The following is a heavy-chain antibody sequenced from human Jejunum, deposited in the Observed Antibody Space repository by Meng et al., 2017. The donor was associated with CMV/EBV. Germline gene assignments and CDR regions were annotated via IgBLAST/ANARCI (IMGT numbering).Heavy chain of an antibody. D-gene: IGHD3-3*01. V-gene: IGHV1-18*01. CDR3: VRDFWSDFYAY. Sequence: WGRQAPGQGLEWVGWSSTSNGNTHYAQKVQDRVTMPTDTATSTAYMELRSLTSDDTSVYYCVRDFWSDFYAYWGQGTLVTVSS. J-gene: IGHJ4*02. CDR2: SSTSNGNT.